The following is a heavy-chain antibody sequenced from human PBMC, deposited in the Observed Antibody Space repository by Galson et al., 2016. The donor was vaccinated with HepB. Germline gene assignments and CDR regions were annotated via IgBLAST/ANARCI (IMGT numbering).Heavy chain of an antibody. CDR1: RFTFSIYA. J-gene: IGHJ5*02. Sequence: SLRLSCAASRFTFSIYAMHWVRQAPGKGLEWVAVISSDGSEKIYADSVKGRLSISRDNSKSTLYLQMSSLRPEDTAVYYCARDRSGYCSGGTCYLGWFDPWGQGTLVTVSS. CDR2: ISSDGSEK. V-gene: IGHV3-30*04. D-gene: IGHD2-15*01. CDR3: ARDRSGYCSGGTCYLGWFDP.